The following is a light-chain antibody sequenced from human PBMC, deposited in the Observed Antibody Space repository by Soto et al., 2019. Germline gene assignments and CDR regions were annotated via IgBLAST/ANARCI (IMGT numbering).Light chain of an antibody. V-gene: IGKV1-5*01. CDR1: QSISSW. J-gene: IGKJ2*01. CDR2: DAS. CDR3: QQYNSYLYT. Sequence: DIQMTQSPSTLSSSVGDRVTITCRASQSISSWLAWYQQKPGKAPNLLIYDASSLESGVPSRFSGSGSGTEFTLTISSLHPDDFATYYCQQYNSYLYTFGQGTKLDIK.